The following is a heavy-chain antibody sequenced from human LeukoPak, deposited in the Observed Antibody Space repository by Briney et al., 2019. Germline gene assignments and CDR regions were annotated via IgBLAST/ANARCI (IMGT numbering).Heavy chain of an antibody. CDR1: GFTFSSYG. V-gene: IGHV3-7*01. J-gene: IGHJ6*02. CDR2: IRQGGSEK. CDR3: ARETHTVVVPAAVYYYYYGMDV. Sequence: GGSLRLSCAASGFTFSSYGMSWVRQAPGKGLEWVANIRQGGSEKYYGDSVKGRFSISRDNAKNSLYLQMNSLRAEDTAVYYCARETHTVVVPAAVYYYYYGMDVWGQGTTVTVSS. D-gene: IGHD2-2*01.